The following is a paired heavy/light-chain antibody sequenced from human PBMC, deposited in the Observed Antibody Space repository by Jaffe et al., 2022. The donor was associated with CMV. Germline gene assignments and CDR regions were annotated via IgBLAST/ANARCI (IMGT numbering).Heavy chain of an antibody. CDR3: AKDQDIVVVPAARGYNWFDP. CDR2: ISGSGGST. J-gene: IGHJ5*02. CDR1: GFTFSSYA. Sequence: EVQLVESGGGLVQPGGSLRLSCAASGFTFSSYAMSWVRQAPGKGLEWVSAISGSGGSTYYADSVKGRFTISRDNSKNTLYLQMNSLRAEDTAVYYCAKDQDIVVVPAARGYNWFDPWGQGTLVTVSS. V-gene: IGHV3-23*04. D-gene: IGHD2-2*01.
Light chain of an antibody. Sequence: QSVLTQPPSASGTPGQRVTISCSGSSSNIGSNYVYWYQQLPGTAPKLLIYRNNQRPSGVPDRFSGSKSGTSASLAISGLRSEDEADYYCAAWDDSLSGPWVFGGGTKLTVL. J-gene: IGLJ3*02. CDR3: AAWDDSLSGPWV. CDR2: RNN. V-gene: IGLV1-47*01. CDR1: SSNIGSNY.